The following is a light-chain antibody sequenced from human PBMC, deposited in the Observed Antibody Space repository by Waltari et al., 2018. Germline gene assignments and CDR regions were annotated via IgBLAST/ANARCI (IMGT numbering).Light chain of an antibody. CDR3: SSYISSDTLEL. CDR1: SSDIGNYNS. CDR2: DVS. V-gene: IGLV2-14*03. J-gene: IGLJ2*01. Sequence: HSALTQPASVSGSPGQSITISCPGSSSDIGNYNSVSWYQQHPGKAPKLMIFDVSNRASGVSNRFSGSKSGNTASLTISGLQAEDEADYYCSSYISSDTLELFGGGTSLTVL.